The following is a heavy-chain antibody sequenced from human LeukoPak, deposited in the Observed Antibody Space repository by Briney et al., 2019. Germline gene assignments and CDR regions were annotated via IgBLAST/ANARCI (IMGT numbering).Heavy chain of an antibody. J-gene: IGHJ4*02. CDR3: ARAAYSSSHAAGY. D-gene: IGHD6-6*01. Sequence: GASMKVSCKASGGTFSTYAISWVRQAPGQGLEWMGGIIPIFGTANYAQKFQGRVTITADESTSTAYMELSSLRSEDTAVYYCARAAYSSSHAAGYWGQGTLVTVSS. CDR2: IIPIFGTA. CDR1: GGTFSTYA. V-gene: IGHV1-69*13.